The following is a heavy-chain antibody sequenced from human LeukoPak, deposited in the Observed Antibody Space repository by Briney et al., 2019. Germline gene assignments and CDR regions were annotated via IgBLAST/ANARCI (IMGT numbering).Heavy chain of an antibody. D-gene: IGHD6-13*01. J-gene: IGHJ5*02. CDR3: ARQGRSIVAAGGWFDP. V-gene: IGHV4-59*08. Sequence: PSETLSLTCTVSGGSMRSYYWSWIRQPPGKGLEWIGYIYYSGSTNYNPSLKSRITISVDTSKNQFSLKLSSATAADTAVYYCARQGRSIVAAGGWFDPWGQGTLVTVSP. CDR1: GGSMRSYY. CDR2: IYYSGST.